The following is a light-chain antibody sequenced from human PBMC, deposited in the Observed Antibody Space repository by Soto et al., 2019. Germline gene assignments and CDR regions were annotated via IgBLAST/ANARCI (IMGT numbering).Light chain of an antibody. CDR3: QHYGTSPRT. J-gene: IGKJ4*01. CDR2: GAS. Sequence: DIVLTQSPGTLSLSPGERATLSCSASQSVRNSYLTWYQQKPGQAPRLLIYGASSRATGIPDRFSGSGSGTDFTLTISRLEPEDFAVYYCQHYGTSPRTFGGGTKVEIK. CDR1: QSVRNSY. V-gene: IGKV3-20*01.